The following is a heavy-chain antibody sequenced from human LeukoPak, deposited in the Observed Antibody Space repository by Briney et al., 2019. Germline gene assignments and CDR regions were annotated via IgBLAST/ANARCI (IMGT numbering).Heavy chain of an antibody. CDR3: AKQQLEGYYFQH. CDR1: GFTFSSYA. CDR2: ISYDGSNK. Sequence: GGSLRLSCAASGFTFSSYAMHWVRQAPGKGLEWVAVISYDGSNKYYADSVKGRFTISRDNSKNTLYLQMNSLRAEDTAVYYCAKQQLEGYYFQHWGQGTLVTVSS. J-gene: IGHJ1*01. V-gene: IGHV3-30-3*01. D-gene: IGHD6-13*01.